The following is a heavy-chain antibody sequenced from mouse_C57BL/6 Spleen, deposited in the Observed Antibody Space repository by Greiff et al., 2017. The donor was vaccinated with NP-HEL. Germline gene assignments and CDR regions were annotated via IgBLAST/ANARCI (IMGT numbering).Heavy chain of an antibody. V-gene: IGHV1-72*01. J-gene: IGHJ1*03. CDR2: IDPNSGGT. CDR3: ARGGFITTVPRYFDV. CDR1: GYTFTSYW. Sequence: QVQLQQPGAELVKPGASVKLSCKASGYTFTSYWLHWVKQRPGRGLAWIGRIDPNSGGTKYNEKFKGKATLTVDNPSSTAYMQLSSLTSEDSAVYYCARGGFITTVPRYFDVWGTGTTVTVSS. D-gene: IGHD1-1*01.